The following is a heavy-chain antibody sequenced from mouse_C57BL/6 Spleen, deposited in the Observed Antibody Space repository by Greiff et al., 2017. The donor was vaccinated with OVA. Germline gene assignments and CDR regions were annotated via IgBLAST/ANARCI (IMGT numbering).Heavy chain of an antibody. V-gene: IGHV8-2*01. CDR1: ISLSTSGMGL. CDR2: WNNDNY. Sequence: SGPGILQPSQTLSLACTFSGISLSTSGMGLSWLRKPSGKALEWLASIWNNDNYYNPSLKSRLTISKETSNYQVFLKLTSVDTADSATYYGPPYYSNYDYAMDYWGQGTSVTVSS. CDR3: PYYSNYDYAMDY. D-gene: IGHD2-5*01. J-gene: IGHJ4*01.